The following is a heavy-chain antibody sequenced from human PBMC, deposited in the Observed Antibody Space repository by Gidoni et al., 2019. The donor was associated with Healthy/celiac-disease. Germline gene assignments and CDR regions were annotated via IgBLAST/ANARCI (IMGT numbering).Heavy chain of an antibody. V-gene: IGHV3-11*06. CDR2: ISSSSSYT. Sequence: QVHLVDSGGGLVKPGGSLRLSCAAYGFTFSDYDMRWIRQATGKGLAWVSVISSSSSYTNYADSVKGRFTISRDKAKNSLYLQMNSLRAEDTSVYYCARDGWSTHYYDSSGGQYGMDVWGQGTTVTGAS. CDR3: ARDGWSTHYYDSSGGQYGMDV. J-gene: IGHJ6*02. D-gene: IGHD3-22*01. CDR1: GFTFSDYD.